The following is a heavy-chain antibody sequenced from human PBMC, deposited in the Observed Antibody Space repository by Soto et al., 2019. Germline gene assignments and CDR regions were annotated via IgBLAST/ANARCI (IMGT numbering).Heavy chain of an antibody. Sequence: GGSLRLSCAASGFTFSDYYMSWILQAPGKRLEWVSYISSSGSTIYYADSVTGRFTISRANAKNSLYLQMNSLRAEDTAVYYCARTGNGFWSGHNYGIDVWGQGTTVTVSS. CDR2: ISSSGSTI. CDR1: GFTFSDYY. D-gene: IGHD3-3*01. J-gene: IGHJ6*02. CDR3: ARTGNGFWSGHNYGIDV. V-gene: IGHV3-11*01.